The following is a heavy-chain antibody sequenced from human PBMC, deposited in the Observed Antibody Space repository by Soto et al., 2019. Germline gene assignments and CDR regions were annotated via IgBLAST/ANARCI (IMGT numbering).Heavy chain of an antibody. V-gene: IGHV3-33*01. CDR1: GFTFSSYG. D-gene: IGHD2-21*02. CDR2: IWYDGSNK. CDR3: ASLGVGDWANYYYYYGMDV. J-gene: IGHJ6*02. Sequence: GGSLRLSCAASGFTFSSYGMHWVRQAPGKGLEWVAVIWYDGSNKYYADSVKGRFTISRDNSKNTLYLQMNSLRAEDTAVYYCASLGVGDWANYYYYYGMDVWGQGTTVTVSS.